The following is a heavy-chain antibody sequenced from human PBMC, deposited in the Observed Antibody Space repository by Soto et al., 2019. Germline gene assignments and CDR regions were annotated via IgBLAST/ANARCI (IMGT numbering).Heavy chain of an antibody. CDR1: GGSIRSYY. V-gene: IGHV4-59*10. CDR3: ARIPYCGGDCYLLFDF. J-gene: IGHJ4*02. Sequence: PSETLSLTYAVYGGSIRSYYWSWIRQPAGKGLEWIGRIYASGSTNYSPSLKSRVTMSIDMSKNQFSLKLSSVAAADTAVYYCARIPYCGGDCYLLFDFWGQAKLVTVSS. CDR2: IYASGST. D-gene: IGHD2-21*02.